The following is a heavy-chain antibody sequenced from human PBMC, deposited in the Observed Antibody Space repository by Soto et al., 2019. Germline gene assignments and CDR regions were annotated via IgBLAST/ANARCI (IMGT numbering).Heavy chain of an antibody. CDR2: IYPGDSDT. J-gene: IGHJ4*02. Sequence: PGESLKISCKGSGYSFTSYWIGWVRQMPGKGLEWMGIIYPGDSDTRYSPPFQGQVTISADKSISTAYLQWSSLKASDTAMYYCARLPRYCSGGSCYLSDYWGQGTLVTVSS. V-gene: IGHV5-51*01. CDR1: GYSFTSYW. D-gene: IGHD2-15*01. CDR3: ARLPRYCSGGSCYLSDY.